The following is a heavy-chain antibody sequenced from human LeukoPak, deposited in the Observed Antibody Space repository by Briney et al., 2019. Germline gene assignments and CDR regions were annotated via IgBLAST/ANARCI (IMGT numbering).Heavy chain of an antibody. CDR1: GFNFSRYD. V-gene: IGHV3-30*02. CDR2: IRYYGSNK. Sequence: GGSLRLSCAASGFNFSRYDMHWVRQAPGKGLEWVTFIRYYGSNKYYADSVKGRVNISRDNFKNKSYLHMNILRVEDTDVYYCPKGNPSLGQGAMVTVCS. CDR3: PKGNPS. J-gene: IGHJ5*02. D-gene: IGHD1-14*01.